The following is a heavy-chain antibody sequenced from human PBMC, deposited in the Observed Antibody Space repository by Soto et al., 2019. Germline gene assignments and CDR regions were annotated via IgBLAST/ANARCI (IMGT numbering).Heavy chain of an antibody. J-gene: IGHJ4*02. CDR1: GYTFTSYA. CDR3: ARGEQFWWVPADY. D-gene: IGHD3-3*02. CDR2: INAGNGNT. Sequence: QVQLVQSGAEVKKPGASVKVSCKASGYTFTSYAMHWVRQAPGQRLEWMGWINAGNGNTKYSQKFQGRVTITRDTSASTAYMELSSLRSEDTAVYYYARGEQFWWVPADYWGQGTLVTVSS. V-gene: IGHV1-3*01.